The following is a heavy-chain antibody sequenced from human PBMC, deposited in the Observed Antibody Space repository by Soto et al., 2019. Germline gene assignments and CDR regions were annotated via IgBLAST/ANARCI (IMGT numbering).Heavy chain of an antibody. J-gene: IGHJ4*02. CDR3: ARADSGYYYVY. CDR2: IIPMFGTT. Sequence: QVQLVQSGAEVKKPGSSVKVSCKASGGTFSTYAITWVRQAPGQGLEWMGGIIPMFGTTNYAQKFQGRVTITADESKSTGYMELSSLRSEDTAVYYCARADSGYYYVYWGQGTLVTVSS. D-gene: IGHD3-22*01. CDR1: GGTFSTYA. V-gene: IGHV1-69*12.